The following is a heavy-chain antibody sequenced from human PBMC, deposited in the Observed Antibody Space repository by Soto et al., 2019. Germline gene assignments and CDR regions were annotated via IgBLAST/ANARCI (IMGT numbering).Heavy chain of an antibody. CDR2: INAGNGNT. CDR3: ARVQKGSGYDFFQY. V-gene: IGHV1-3*01. D-gene: IGHD5-12*01. CDR1: GYTFTSYA. Sequence: QVQLVQSGAEVKKPGASVKVSCKASGYTFTSYAMHWVRQAPGQRLEWMGWINAGNGNTKYSQKFQGRVTITRDTSASTAYMELSSLRSEDTAVYYCARVQKGSGYDFFQYWGQGTLVTVSS. J-gene: IGHJ1*01.